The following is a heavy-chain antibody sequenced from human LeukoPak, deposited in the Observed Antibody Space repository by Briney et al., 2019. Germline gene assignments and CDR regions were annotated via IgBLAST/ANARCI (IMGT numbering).Heavy chain of an antibody. V-gene: IGHV4-61*10. J-gene: IGHJ6*03. CDR2: IYYSGST. D-gene: IGHD3-22*01. CDR1: GGSISSGSYY. Sequence: PSQTLSLTCTVSGGSISSGSYYWSWIRQPAGKGLEWIGYIYYSGSTNYNPSLKSRVTISVDTSKNQFSLKLSSVTAADTAVYYCARASTYYYDSSGYPGAYYYYYYYMDVWGKGTTVTVSS. CDR3: ARASTYYYDSSGYPGAYYYYYYYMDV.